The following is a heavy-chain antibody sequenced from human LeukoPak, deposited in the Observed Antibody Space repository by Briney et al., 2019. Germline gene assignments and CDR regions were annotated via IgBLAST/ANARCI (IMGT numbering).Heavy chain of an antibody. CDR2: IFYTGST. CDR1: GGSISSSDYY. CDR3: ARHRVEMTTISYFDS. V-gene: IGHV4-39*01. D-gene: IGHD5-24*01. J-gene: IGHJ4*02. Sequence: SVTLSLTCTVSGGSISSSDYYWGWIRQPPGKGLEWIGTIFYTGSTYYNPSLKSRVTISADTSNNQFSLKLSSVTAADTAVYHCARHRVEMTTISYFDSWGQGTLVTVSS.